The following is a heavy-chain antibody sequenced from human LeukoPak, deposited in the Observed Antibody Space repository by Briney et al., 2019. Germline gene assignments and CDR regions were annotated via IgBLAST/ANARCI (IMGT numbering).Heavy chain of an antibody. Sequence: SETLSLTCAVSGYSISSGYYWGWIRQPPGKGLEWIGSIYHSGSTYYNPSLKSRVTISVDTSKNQFSLKLSSVTAAGTAVYYCARLYDFWSGFGFDPWGQGTLVTVSS. CDR2: IYHSGST. CDR1: GYSISSGYY. J-gene: IGHJ5*02. V-gene: IGHV4-38-2*01. D-gene: IGHD3-3*01. CDR3: ARLYDFWSGFGFDP.